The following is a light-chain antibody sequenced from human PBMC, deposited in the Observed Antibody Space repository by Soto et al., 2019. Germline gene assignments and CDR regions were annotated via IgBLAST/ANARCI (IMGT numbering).Light chain of an antibody. CDR2: DAS. J-gene: IGKJ4*01. Sequence: EIKLTQSPGTLSLSTGERATLSCRASQKINTSYLAWYQQKPGQAPRLLIYDASNRATGIPARFSGSGSGTDFTLTISSLEPEDIPVYNCHPRIHWLAFAGGTKV. CDR1: QKINTSY. CDR3: HPRIHWLA. V-gene: IGKV3-11*01.